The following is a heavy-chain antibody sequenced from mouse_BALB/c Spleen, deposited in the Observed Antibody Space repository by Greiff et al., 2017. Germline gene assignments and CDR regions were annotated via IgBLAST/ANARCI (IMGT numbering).Heavy chain of an antibody. V-gene: IGHV14-1*02. J-gene: IGHJ3*01. CDR1: GFNIKDYY. CDR3: ARSHYYSY. D-gene: IGHD1-2*01. CDR2: IDPENGNT. Sequence: VQLKQSGAELVRPGALVKLSCKASGFNIKDYYMHWVKQRPEQGLEWIGWIDPENGNTIYDPKFQGKASITADTSSNTAYLQLSSLTSEDTAVYYCARSHYYSYWGQGTLVTVSA.